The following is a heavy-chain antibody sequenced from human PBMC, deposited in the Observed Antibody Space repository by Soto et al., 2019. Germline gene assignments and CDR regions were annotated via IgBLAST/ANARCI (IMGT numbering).Heavy chain of an antibody. J-gene: IGHJ6*02. V-gene: IGHV4-39*01. D-gene: IGHD3-10*01. CDR2: IYYSGNT. CDR1: GGSISSSSYY. Sequence: PSETLSLTCTVSGGSISSSSYYWGWIRQPPGKGLEWIGSIYYSGNTYFNPSLKSRVTISVDTSRNQFSLKLSSVTAADTAVYYCARSHYYGSGSPSEYGMDVWGQGTTVTVSS. CDR3: ARSHYYGSGSPSEYGMDV.